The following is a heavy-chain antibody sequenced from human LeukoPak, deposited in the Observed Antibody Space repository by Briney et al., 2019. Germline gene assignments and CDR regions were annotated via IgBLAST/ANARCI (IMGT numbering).Heavy chain of an antibody. V-gene: IGHV1-3*03. Sequence: ASVKVSCKASGYTFTSYAMHWVRQAPGQRLEWMGWINAGNGNTKYSQEFQGRVTITRDTSASTAYMELSSLRSEDMAVYYCARAIEVGAMTPFDYWGQGTLVTVSS. CDR2: INAGNGNT. J-gene: IGHJ4*02. CDR1: GYTFTSYA. CDR3: ARAIEVGAMTPFDY. D-gene: IGHD1-26*01.